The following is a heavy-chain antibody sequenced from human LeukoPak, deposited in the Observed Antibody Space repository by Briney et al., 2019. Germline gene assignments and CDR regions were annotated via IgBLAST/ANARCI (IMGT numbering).Heavy chain of an antibody. CDR1: GFTFSSYA. V-gene: IGHV3-23*01. CDR2: ITASGGNT. J-gene: IGHJ4*02. CDR3: AKGNGYSYGRYYFDY. D-gene: IGHD5-18*01. Sequence: GGSLRLSCAASGFTFSSYAMGWVRQAPGKGLEWVSAITASGGNTYYADHVKGRFTISRDNSKNTLYLQVNSQRAEDTAVYYCAKGNGYSYGRYYFDYWGQGTLVTVSS.